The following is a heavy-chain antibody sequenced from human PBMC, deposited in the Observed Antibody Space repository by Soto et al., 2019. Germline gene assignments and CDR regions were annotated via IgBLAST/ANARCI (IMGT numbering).Heavy chain of an antibody. D-gene: IGHD3-10*01. CDR2: ISGSTVTT. V-gene: IGHV3-23*01. Sequence: DVQLLESGGGLVQPGGSLRLSCAASGFTFNNYVMSWVRQAPGKGLEWVATISGSTVTTFYADSVKGRFTISRDNSQNTLYLQMNSLRAEDAAIYSCAKRGVDWFNWGTFDVWGPGTMVTVSS. J-gene: IGHJ3*01. CDR3: AKRGVDWFNWGTFDV. CDR1: GFTFNNYV.